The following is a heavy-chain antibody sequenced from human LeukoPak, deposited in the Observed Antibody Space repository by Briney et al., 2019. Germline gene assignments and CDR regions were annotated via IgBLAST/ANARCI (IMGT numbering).Heavy chain of an antibody. V-gene: IGHV7-4-1*02. CDR2: INTNTGNP. D-gene: IGHD2-21*02. Sequence: ASVKVSCKASGYTFTSYAMNWVRQAPGQGLEWMGWINTNTGNPTYAQGFTGRFAFSLDTSVSTAYLQISSLKAEDTAVYYCARVVGCGGDCYSGISDYWGQGTLVTVSS. CDR3: ARVVGCGGDCYSGISDY. J-gene: IGHJ4*02. CDR1: GYTFTSYA.